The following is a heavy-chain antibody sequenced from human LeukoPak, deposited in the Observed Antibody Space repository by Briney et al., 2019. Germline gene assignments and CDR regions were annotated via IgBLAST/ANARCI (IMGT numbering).Heavy chain of an antibody. CDR1: GYTFTSYG. J-gene: IGHJ4*02. CDR3: ARSYYYDSSGYSPAGY. V-gene: IGHV1-18*01. CDR2: ISAYNGNT. Sequence: ASVKVSCKASGYTFTSYGISWVRQAPGQGLGWMGWISAYNGNTNYAQKLQGRVTMTTDTSTSTAYMELRSLRSDDTAVYYCARSYYYDSSGYSPAGYWGQGTLVTVSS. D-gene: IGHD3-22*01.